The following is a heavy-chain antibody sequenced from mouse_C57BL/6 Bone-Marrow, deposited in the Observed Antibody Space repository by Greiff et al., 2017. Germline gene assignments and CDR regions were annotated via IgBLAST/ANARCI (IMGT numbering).Heavy chain of an antibody. V-gene: IGHV1-22*01. CDR2: INPNNGGT. CDR3: APNYYGSSYWYFDV. CDR1: GYTFTDYN. J-gene: IGHJ1*03. D-gene: IGHD1-1*01. Sequence: EVQLQQSGPELVKPGASVKMSCKASGYTFTDYNMHWVKQSHGKSLEWIGYINPNNGGTSYNQKFKGKATLTGNKSSSTAYMELRSLTSEDSAVYYCAPNYYGSSYWYFDVWGTGTTVTVSS.